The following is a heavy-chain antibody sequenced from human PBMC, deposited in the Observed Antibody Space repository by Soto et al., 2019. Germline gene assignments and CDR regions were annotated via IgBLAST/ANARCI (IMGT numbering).Heavy chain of an antibody. J-gene: IGHJ4*02. Sequence: SVKVSCKASGGTFSSYAISWVRQAPGQGLEWMGGIIPIFGTANYAQKFQGRVTITADESTSTAYMEPSSLRSEDTAVYYCAPLGAAGTTNYWGQGTLVTVSS. CDR1: GGTFSSYA. CDR3: APLGAAGTTNY. D-gene: IGHD1-7*01. V-gene: IGHV1-69*13. CDR2: IIPIFGTA.